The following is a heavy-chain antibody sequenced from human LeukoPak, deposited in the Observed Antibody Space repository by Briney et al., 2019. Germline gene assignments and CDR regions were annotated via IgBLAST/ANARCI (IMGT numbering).Heavy chain of an antibody. Sequence: GGSLRLSCAASGFTFSDYYMSWIRQAPGKGLEWVSYISSSSSYINYADSVKGRFTLSRDNAKNSLYLQMNSLRADDTAVYYCARERLGELSYHDYWGQGTLVTVSS. J-gene: IGHJ4*02. V-gene: IGHV3-11*05. CDR3: ARERLGELSYHDY. D-gene: IGHD3-16*02. CDR1: GFTFSDYY. CDR2: ISSSSSYI.